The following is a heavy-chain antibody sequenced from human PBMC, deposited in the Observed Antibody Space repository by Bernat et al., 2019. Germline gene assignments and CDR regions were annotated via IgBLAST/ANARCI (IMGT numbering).Heavy chain of an antibody. Sequence: QVQLVQSGAEVKKPGASVKVSCKASGYTFTSYYMHWVRQAPGQGLEWMGIINPSGGSTSYAQKFQGRVTMNRDTSTSTVYMELSSLRSEDTAVYYCARGGGVGVASLNPFDYRGQGTLVTVSS. CDR2: INPSGGST. CDR1: GYTFTSYY. D-gene: IGHD2-21*01. J-gene: IGHJ4*02. CDR3: ARGGGVGVASLNPFDY. V-gene: IGHV1-46*03.